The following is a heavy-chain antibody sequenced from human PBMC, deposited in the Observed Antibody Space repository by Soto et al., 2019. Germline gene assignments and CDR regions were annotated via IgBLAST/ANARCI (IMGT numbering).Heavy chain of an antibody. J-gene: IGHJ6*02. CDR2: INSDGSST. D-gene: IGHD6-19*01. V-gene: IGHV3-74*01. Sequence: GGSLRLSCAASGFTFSSYLMHWVRQAPGKGLVWVSRINSDGSSTSYADSVKGRFTISRDNAKNTLYLQMNSLRAEDTAVYYCARDPPPAQYSSGWYWDYYYGMDVWGQGTTVTVSS. CDR3: ARDPPPAQYSSGWYWDYYYGMDV. CDR1: GFTFSSYL.